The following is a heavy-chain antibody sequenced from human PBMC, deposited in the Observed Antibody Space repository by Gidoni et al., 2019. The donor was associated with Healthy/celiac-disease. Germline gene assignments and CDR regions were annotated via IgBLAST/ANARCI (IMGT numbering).Heavy chain of an antibody. J-gene: IGHJ6*02. CDR1: GGSISGTNW. Sequence: QVQLQESCPGLVQPSGTLSLTCAVSGGSISGTNWWSWVRQPPGQGLEWIGEINPSGSTNYNPSLKRRVTISVDKSKNQFSLKLSSVTAADTAVYFCERVRAAARTGWGQGTTVTVSS. CDR2: INPSGST. V-gene: IGHV4-4*02. CDR3: ERVRAAARTG. D-gene: IGHD6-13*01.